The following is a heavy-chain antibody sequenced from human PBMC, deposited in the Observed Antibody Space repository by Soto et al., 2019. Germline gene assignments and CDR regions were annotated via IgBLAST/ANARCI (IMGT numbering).Heavy chain of an antibody. D-gene: IGHD1-1*01. Sequence: PGGSLRLSCAASGFTFSDYYMSWIRQAPGKGLEWVSSITGSGDTTHYEDSVKGRFTISRDNSGSTLYLQMNGLRAEDTAVYYCAKDLERSTIGYFDLWGRGTLVTVSS. CDR1: GFTFSDYY. J-gene: IGHJ2*01. CDR3: AKDLERSTIGYFDL. V-gene: IGHV3-23*01. CDR2: ITGSGDTT.